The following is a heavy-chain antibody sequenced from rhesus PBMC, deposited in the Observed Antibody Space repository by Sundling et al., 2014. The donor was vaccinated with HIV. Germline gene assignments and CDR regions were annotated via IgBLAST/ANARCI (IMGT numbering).Heavy chain of an antibody. CDR2: INSGGGST. V-gene: IGHV3S42*01. D-gene: IGHD2-8*01. J-gene: IGHJ4*01. CDR1: GFTFSSYG. CDR3: AKGYCSGGVCYALDY. Sequence: EVQLVETGGGLVQPGGSLKLSCAASGFTFSSYGMSWVRQAPGKGLEWVSAINSGGGSTYYADSVKGRFTISRDNSKNTLSLQMNSLRAEDTAVYYCAKGYCSGGVCYALDYWGQGVLVTVSS.